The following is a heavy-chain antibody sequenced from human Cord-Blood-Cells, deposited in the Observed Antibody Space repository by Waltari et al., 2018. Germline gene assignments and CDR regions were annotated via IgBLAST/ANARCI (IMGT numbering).Heavy chain of an antibody. J-gene: IGHJ3*02. Sequence: EVQLVESGGGLVQPGGSLRLSRAASGFTFSSYSMNWVRQAPGKGLEWVSYISSSSSTIYYADSVKGRFTISRDNAKNSLYLQMNSLRDEDTAVYYCARDSGYCSGGSCYYDAFDIWGQGTMVTVSS. CDR2: ISSSSSTI. V-gene: IGHV3-48*02. D-gene: IGHD2-15*01. CDR3: ARDSGYCSGGSCYYDAFDI. CDR1: GFTFSSYS.